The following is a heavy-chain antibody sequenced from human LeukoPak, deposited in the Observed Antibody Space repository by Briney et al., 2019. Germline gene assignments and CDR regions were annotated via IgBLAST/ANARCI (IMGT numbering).Heavy chain of an antibody. CDR2: ISYDGSNK. CDR1: GFTFSSYA. V-gene: IGHV3-30*04. CDR3: AKELERRVLDY. D-gene: IGHD1-1*01. Sequence: GGSLRLSCAASGFTFSSYAMHWVRQAPGKGLEWVAVISYDGSNKYYADSVKGRFTISRDNSKNTLYLQMNSLRAEDTAVYYCAKELERRVLDYWGQGTLVTVSS. J-gene: IGHJ4*02.